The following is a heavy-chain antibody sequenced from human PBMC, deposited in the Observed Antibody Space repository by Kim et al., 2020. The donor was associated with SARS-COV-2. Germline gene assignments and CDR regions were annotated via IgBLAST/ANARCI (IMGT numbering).Heavy chain of an antibody. Sequence: DSVNGRFTISRDNAKNSLYLQMNSLRAEDTALYYCAKDRIYYYGSGKSLGGMDVWGQGTTVTVSS. V-gene: IGHV3-9*01. D-gene: IGHD3-10*01. J-gene: IGHJ6*02. CDR3: AKDRIYYYGSGKSLGGMDV.